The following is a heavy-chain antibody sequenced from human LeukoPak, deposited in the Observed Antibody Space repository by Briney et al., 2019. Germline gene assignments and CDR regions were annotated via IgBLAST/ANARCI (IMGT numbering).Heavy chain of an antibody. J-gene: IGHJ3*02. CDR1: GYSISSGYY. Sequence: LSLTCTVSGYSISSGYYWGWIRQPPGKGLEWVGLIRSKPYGETTEYAATVKGRFTISRDDSKSIAYLQMNRLKVEDTAMYYCTRGKCSGGTCRDALDIWGQGTMVTVSS. D-gene: IGHD2-15*01. V-gene: IGHV3-49*03. CDR3: TRGKCSGGTCRDALDI. CDR2: IRSKPYGETT.